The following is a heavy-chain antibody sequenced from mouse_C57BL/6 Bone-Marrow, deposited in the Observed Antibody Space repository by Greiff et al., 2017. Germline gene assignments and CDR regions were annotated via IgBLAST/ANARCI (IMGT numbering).Heavy chain of an antibody. J-gene: IGHJ4*01. Sequence: EVQLQQSGPVLVKPGASVKISCTASGYTFTDYNMYWVKQSHGKSLEWIGAISPYSGGTIYNQRFKGKATLTVDKSSSTAYMELNSLTSEDDAVYYCARGQRDSMDYWGQGTSVTVSS. CDR3: ARGQRDSMDY. V-gene: IGHV1-19*01. CDR1: GYTFTDYN. CDR2: ISPYSGGT.